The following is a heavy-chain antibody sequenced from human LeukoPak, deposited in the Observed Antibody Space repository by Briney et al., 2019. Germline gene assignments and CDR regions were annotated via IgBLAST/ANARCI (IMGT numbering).Heavy chain of an antibody. V-gene: IGHV4-59*01. CDR2: IYYSGST. CDR3: ARDIRRGNYDFWSGPYFDY. Sequence: PSETLSLTCTVSGGSISSYYWSWIRQPPGKGLEWIGYIYYSGSTNYNPSLKSRVTISVDTSKNQFSLKLSSVTAEDTAVYYCARDIRRGNYDFWSGPYFDYWGQGTLVTVSS. D-gene: IGHD3-3*01. J-gene: IGHJ4*02. CDR1: GGSISSYY.